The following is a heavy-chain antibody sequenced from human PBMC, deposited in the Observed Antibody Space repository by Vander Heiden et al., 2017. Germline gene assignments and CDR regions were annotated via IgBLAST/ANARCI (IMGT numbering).Heavy chain of an antibody. D-gene: IGHD1-26*01. CDR2: ISWNSGSI. Sequence: EVQLVESGGGLVHPGRSLSLSFAASGLTFDDYAIHWVRQAPGKGLEGVSGISWNSGSIGYADSVKGRFTISRDNAKNALYLQMNSLRAEDTALYYCAKGDSGSLYDAFDIWGQGTMVTVSS. V-gene: IGHV3-9*01. J-gene: IGHJ3*02. CDR1: GLTFDDYA. CDR3: AKGDSGSLYDAFDI.